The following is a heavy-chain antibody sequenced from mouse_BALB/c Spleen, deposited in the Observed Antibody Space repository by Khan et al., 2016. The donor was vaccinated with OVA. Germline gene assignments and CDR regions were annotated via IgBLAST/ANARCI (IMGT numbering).Heavy chain of an antibody. V-gene: IGHV9-3-1*01. J-gene: IGHJ4*01. D-gene: IGHD1-1*01. CDR1: GYIFTNYG. Sequence: QVQLKQSGPELKKPGETVKISCKASGYIFTNYGMTWVKQAPGKGLKWMGWINTYTGEPTYADDFKGRFAFSLETSANTAYLQINHLKNEDTATYFCASARYGSGYDYAIDYWGQGTAVTVSS. CDR3: ASARYGSGYDYAIDY. CDR2: INTYTGEP.